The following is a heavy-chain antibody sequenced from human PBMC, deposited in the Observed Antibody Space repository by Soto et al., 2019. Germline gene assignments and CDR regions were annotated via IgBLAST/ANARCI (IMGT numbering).Heavy chain of an antibody. CDR3: ARSRGGYFDY. D-gene: IGHD3-22*01. CDR1: GVSITSGGYY. J-gene: IGHJ4*02. CDR2: IDYSGST. V-gene: IGHV4-61*08. Sequence: PSETLSLTCTVSGVSITSGGYYWSWIRQHPGKGLEWIGYIDYSGSTNYNPSLKSRVTISGDTSKNQFSLKLSSVTAADTAVYYCARSRGGYFDYWGQGTLVTVSS.